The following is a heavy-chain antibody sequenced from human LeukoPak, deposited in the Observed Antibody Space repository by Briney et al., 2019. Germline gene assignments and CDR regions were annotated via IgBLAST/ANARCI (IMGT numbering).Heavy chain of an antibody. CDR2: DYCGGNT. V-gene: IGHV4-61*01. CDR3: ARDHFGSLDS. J-gene: IGHJ4*02. Sequence: SETLSLTCTVSGFSVTTDSYCWGWNRQPPGKGLEWIGYDYCGGNTNYDPSLKRRVTISVDTSKNQFSLTLTSVTAADTAVYFCARDHFGSLDSWGQGILVTVSS. CDR1: GFSVTTDSYC. D-gene: IGHD3-10*01.